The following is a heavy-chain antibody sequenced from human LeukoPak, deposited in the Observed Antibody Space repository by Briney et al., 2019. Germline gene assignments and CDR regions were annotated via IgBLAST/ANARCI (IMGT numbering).Heavy chain of an antibody. CDR3: ARGTYSYDSSGLKAFDI. J-gene: IGHJ3*02. CDR2: ISYDGSNK. Sequence: GGSLRLSCAASGFTFSSYAMHWVRQAPGKGLEWVAVISYDGSNKYYADSVKGRFTISRDNSKNTQYVQMNSLRTEDTAVYYCARGTYSYDSSGLKAFDIWGQGTMVTVSS. CDR1: GFTFSSYA. V-gene: IGHV3-30*01. D-gene: IGHD3-22*01.